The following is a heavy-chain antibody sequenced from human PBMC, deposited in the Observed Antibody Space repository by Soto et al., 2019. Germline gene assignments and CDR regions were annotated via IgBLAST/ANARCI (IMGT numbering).Heavy chain of an antibody. CDR3: ARTRAVWFDP. CDR2: IYHSGST. CDR1: DGYIASGGYY. D-gene: IGHD6-19*01. Sequence: SDPCSVSDGYIASGGYYRSWIRQPPGKGLEWIGYIYHSGSTYYNPSLKSRVTISVDTSKNQFSLKLSSVTAADTAVYYCARTRAVWFDPWGQGTLVTVSS. J-gene: IGHJ5*02. V-gene: IGHV4-30-2*01.